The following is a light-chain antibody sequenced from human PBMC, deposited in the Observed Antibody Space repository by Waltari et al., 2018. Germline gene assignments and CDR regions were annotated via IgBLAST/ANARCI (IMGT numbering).Light chain of an antibody. J-gene: IGKJ1*01. CDR2: RTS. V-gene: IGKV1-5*03. Sequence: TCRANQRINFWVAWYQQKAGNAPRLLIYRTSRLTSGVPSRFSGFGSGTVFTLTISSLQPEDFATYCCQQYSSSSRTFGQGTGVEIK. CDR1: QRINFW. CDR3: QQYSSSSRT.